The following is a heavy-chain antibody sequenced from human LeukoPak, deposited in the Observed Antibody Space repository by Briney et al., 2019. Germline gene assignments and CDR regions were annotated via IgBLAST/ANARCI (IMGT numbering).Heavy chain of an antibody. V-gene: IGHV3-21*01. CDR1: GFTFSSYS. CDR3: ASYPYSGSYFFDY. CDR2: ISSSSSYI. J-gene: IGHJ4*02. Sequence: GGSLRLSCAASGFTFSSYSMNWARQAPGKGLEWVSSISSSSSYIYYADSVKGRFTISRDNAKNSLYLQMNSLRAEDTAVYYCASYPYSGSYFFDYWGQGTLVTVSS. D-gene: IGHD1-26*01.